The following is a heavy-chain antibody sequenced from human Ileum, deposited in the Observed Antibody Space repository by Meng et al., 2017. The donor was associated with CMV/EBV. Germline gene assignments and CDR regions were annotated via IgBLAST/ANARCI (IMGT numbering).Heavy chain of an antibody. V-gene: IGHV7-4-1*02. CDR2: IETKTGNP. CDR1: GYSFSSYG. J-gene: IGHJ4*02. D-gene: IGHD5-18*01. Sequence: QVQLVQSGSELKEPGASVKVSFKTSGYSFSSYGINWVREAPGHRLEWMGWIETKTGNPAYAPDFTGRFVFSMDTSVSTAYLEISSLRAEDTAVYYCTRGAGAHTAKYDFWGRGTLVTVSS. CDR3: TRGAGAHTAKYDF.